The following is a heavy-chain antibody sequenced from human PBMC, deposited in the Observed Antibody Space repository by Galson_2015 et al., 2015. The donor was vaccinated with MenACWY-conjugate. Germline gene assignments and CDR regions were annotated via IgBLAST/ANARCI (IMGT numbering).Heavy chain of an antibody. D-gene: IGHD6-13*01. CDR1: GFTFSGYA. CDR3: AKKFGSSSWFRGFDS. V-gene: IGHV3-23*01. J-gene: IGHJ4*02. Sequence: SLRLSCAASGFTFSGYAMTWVRQAPGKGLEWVSVISSSGGTIYYAESVKGRFTISRDNSKNTLFLEMNSLRAEDTAVYYCAKKFGSSSWFRGFDSWGQGTLVTVSS. CDR2: ISSSGGTI.